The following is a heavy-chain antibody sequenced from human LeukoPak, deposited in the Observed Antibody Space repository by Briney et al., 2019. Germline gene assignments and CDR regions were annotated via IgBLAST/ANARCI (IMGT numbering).Heavy chain of an antibody. Sequence: GASVKVFCKASGYTFTSYGISWVRQAPGQGLEWMGWISAYTGNTNYAQKVQGRVTMTTDTSTSTAYMELRSLRSDDTAVYYCAIVSGKYSSSWYDFDYWGQGTLVTVSS. CDR3: AIVSGKYSSSWYDFDY. D-gene: IGHD6-13*01. CDR1: GYTFTSYG. V-gene: IGHV1-18*01. CDR2: ISAYTGNT. J-gene: IGHJ4*02.